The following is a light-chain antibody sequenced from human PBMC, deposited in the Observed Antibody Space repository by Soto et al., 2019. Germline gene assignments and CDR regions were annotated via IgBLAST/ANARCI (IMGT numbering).Light chain of an antibody. CDR2: GAS. J-gene: IGKJ2*01. CDR3: QQYDMWPHT. Sequence: EIVMTQSPATLSVSPGERATLSCRAGQSVSSNLAWYQHKPGQAPRLLIYGASTRATGIPARFSGSGSGTEFTLTVSSLQSEDFAVYYCQQYDMWPHTFGQGTKLEIK. V-gene: IGKV3-15*01. CDR1: QSVSSN.